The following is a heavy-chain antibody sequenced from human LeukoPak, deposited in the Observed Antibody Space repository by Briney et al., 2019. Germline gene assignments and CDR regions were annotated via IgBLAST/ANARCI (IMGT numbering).Heavy chain of an antibody. J-gene: IGHJ4*02. D-gene: IGHD2-8*01. Sequence: GGSLRLSCAASGFTFSSYWMSWVRQAPGKGLEWVSAISDTGATTYDADSVKGRFTISRDNSRSTLYLQMNSLRAEDTALYYCAKDTPIGRYCTNGVCSPFDYWGQGTLVTVSS. CDR2: ISDTGATT. V-gene: IGHV3-23*01. CDR3: AKDTPIGRYCTNGVCSPFDY. CDR1: GFTFSSYW.